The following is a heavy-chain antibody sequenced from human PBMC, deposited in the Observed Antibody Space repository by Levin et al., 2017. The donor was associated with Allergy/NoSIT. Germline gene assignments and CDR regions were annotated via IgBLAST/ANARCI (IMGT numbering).Heavy chain of an antibody. CDR3: ARVEYSGSYWDWGAFDI. Sequence: GGSLRLSCAASGFTFSSYSMNWVRQAPGKGLEWVSYISSSSSTIYYADSVKGRFTISRDNAKNSLYLQMNSLRAEDTAVYYCARVEYSGSYWDWGAFDIWGQGTMVTVSS. V-gene: IGHV3-48*01. J-gene: IGHJ3*02. CDR2: ISSSSSTI. D-gene: IGHD1-26*01. CDR1: GFTFSSYS.